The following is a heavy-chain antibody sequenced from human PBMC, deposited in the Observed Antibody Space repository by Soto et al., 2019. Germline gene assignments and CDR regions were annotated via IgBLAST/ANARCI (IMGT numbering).Heavy chain of an antibody. V-gene: IGHV6-1*01. Sequence: PSQTLPLTCAISGYNVSRNSAAWNWTRQSPSRGLEWLGRTYYRSKWYNDYAVSVKSRITINPDTSKNQFSLQLDSVTPEDTAVYYCARDLDFMITFGGVIADAFDIWGQGTMVTVSS. CDR3: ARDLDFMITFGGVIADAFDI. CDR2: TYYRSKWYN. D-gene: IGHD3-16*02. J-gene: IGHJ3*02. CDR1: GYNVSRNSAA.